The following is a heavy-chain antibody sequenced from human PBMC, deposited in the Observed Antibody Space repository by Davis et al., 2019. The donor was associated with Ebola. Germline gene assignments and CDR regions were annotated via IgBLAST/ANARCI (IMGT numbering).Heavy chain of an antibody. CDR2: ITGRGGGT. J-gene: IGHJ5*02. CDR3: AKGKSSGALDWFDP. Sequence: GGSLRLSCAASGFTFYTFAMSWARQAPGKGLEWVCTITGRGGGTYYADSVKGRFIISRDNFKNTLYLQMHNLRAEDTALYSCAKGKSSGALDWFDPWGQGTLVTVSS. V-gene: IGHV3-23*01. D-gene: IGHD1-26*01. CDR1: GFTFYTFA.